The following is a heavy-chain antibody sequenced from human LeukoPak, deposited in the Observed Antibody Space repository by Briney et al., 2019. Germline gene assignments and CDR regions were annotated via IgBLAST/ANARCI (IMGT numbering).Heavy chain of an antibody. CDR1: EFTFSTYG. CDR2: IKQDGSET. CDR3: VREGFYFFDF. J-gene: IGHJ4*01. Sequence: PGGSLRLSCAASEFTFSTYGMSWVRQAPGKGLEWVANIKQDGSETTYADSVRGRFTIFRDNAKDSVYLQMNSLRAEDSATYYCVREGFYFFDFWGQGTLVTVSS. V-gene: IGHV3-7*01.